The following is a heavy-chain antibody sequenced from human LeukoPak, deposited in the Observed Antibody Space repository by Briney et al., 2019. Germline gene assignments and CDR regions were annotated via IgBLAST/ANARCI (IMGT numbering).Heavy chain of an antibody. CDR3: AKDGVKGILWFGESCPDY. D-gene: IGHD3-10*01. CDR2: IKSKTDGGTT. V-gene: IGHV3-15*01. Sequence: GGSLRLSCAASGFTFNNAWMNWVRQAPEKGLEWVGRIKSKTDGGTTDYAAPVKGRFTISRDDSKNTLYLQMNSLRAEDTAVYYCAKDGVKGILWFGESCPDYWGQGTLVTVSS. J-gene: IGHJ4*02. CDR1: GFTFNNAW.